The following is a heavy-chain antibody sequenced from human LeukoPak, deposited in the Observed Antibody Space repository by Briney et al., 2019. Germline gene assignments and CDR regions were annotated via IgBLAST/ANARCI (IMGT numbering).Heavy chain of an antibody. D-gene: IGHD5-18*01. CDR1: AYSSTSYW. V-gene: IGHV5-51*01. Sequence: PGESLKISCKGSAYSSTSYWMGWVRQMPGKGLEWMGIIYPGGSDTRYSPYFQGQVIISSEKSITTAYLQRSSLMASDTAMYYCAKSVDTAMVTLSYTWFDPGGQGTLVTVSS. CDR2: IYPGGSDT. CDR3: AKSVDTAMVTLSYTWFDP. J-gene: IGHJ5*02.